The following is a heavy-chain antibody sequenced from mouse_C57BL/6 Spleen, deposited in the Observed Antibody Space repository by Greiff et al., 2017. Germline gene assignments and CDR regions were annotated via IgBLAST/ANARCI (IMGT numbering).Heavy chain of an antibody. CDR2: ISNGGGST. Sequence: EVQLVESGGGLVQPGGSLKLSCAASGFTFSDYYMYWVRQTPEKRLEWVAYISNGGGSTYYPDTVKGRFTISRDNAKNTLYLQMSRLKSEDTAMYYCARGEAMDYWGQGTSVTVSS. CDR1: GFTFSDYY. CDR3: ARGEAMDY. V-gene: IGHV5-12*01. J-gene: IGHJ4*01.